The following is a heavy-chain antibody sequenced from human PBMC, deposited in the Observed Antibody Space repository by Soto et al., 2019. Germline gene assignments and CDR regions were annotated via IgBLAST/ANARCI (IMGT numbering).Heavy chain of an antibody. V-gene: IGHV4-31*03. CDR2: IYYSGST. Sequence: QVQLQESGPGLVKPSQTLSLTCTVSGGSISSGGYYWSWIRPHPGKGLAWIGYIYYSGSTYYNPSLKSRVTISVDTSKNQFSLKLSSVTAADTAVYYCANGLRFFGGVDYYYMDVWGKGTTVTVSS. D-gene: IGHD3-3*01. CDR1: GGSISSGGYY. CDR3: ANGLRFFGGVDYYYMDV. J-gene: IGHJ6*03.